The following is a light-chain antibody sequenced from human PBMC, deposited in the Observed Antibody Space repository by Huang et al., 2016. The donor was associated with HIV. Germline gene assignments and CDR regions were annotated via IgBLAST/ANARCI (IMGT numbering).Light chain of an antibody. V-gene: IGKV3-15*01. CDR2: GAS. CDR3: QQYNNWPPLT. Sequence: EVVITQSPAILSVSPGERATLSCRASQNVNTDLAWYKHDPGQAPRLLICGASTRATGIPARFSGNGSETEFTLTISSLQSEDFAMYYCQQYNNWPPLTFGGGTKVEIK. CDR1: QNVNTD. J-gene: IGKJ4*01.